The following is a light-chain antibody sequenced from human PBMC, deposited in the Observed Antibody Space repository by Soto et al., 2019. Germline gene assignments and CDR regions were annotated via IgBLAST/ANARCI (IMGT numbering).Light chain of an antibody. CDR2: AAS. CDR3: QQSYSPPYT. CDR1: QSINTF. Sequence: DIQMTQSPSSLSASVGDRVTLTCRASQSINTFLNWYQQKPGKAPQLLIYAASSLRSGVPSRFSGSRSGSDFTLTISHLQPEDFVTFVCQQSYSPPYTFGQGTKLEIK. J-gene: IGKJ2*01. V-gene: IGKV1-39*01.